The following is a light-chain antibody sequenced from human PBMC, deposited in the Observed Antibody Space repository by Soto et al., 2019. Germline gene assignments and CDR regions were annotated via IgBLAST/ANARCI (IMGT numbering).Light chain of an antibody. V-gene: IGKV1-5*03. CDR3: QHYNNYWT. Sequence: DIQMTQSPSTLSASVGDRVTITCRASQSISVWLAWYQQKPGKAPKLLIYKASSLESGVPSRFSGSGSGTEFTLTIASLQPDDFASYYCQHYNNYWTFGQGTKVDI. CDR1: QSISVW. CDR2: KAS. J-gene: IGKJ1*01.